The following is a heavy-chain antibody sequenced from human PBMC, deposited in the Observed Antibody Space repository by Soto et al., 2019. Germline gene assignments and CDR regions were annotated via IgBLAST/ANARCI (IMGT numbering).Heavy chain of an antibody. CDR3: AREGITAAAGY. J-gene: IGHJ4*02. V-gene: IGHV1-2*04. CDR2: INPDSGGT. CDR1: GYTFNDYY. D-gene: IGHD6-13*01. Sequence: QVQLVQSGVEVKKPGASVKVSCKASGYTFNDYYMHWVRQAPGQGLEWMGWINPDSGGTNYAQKFQGWVTLTRDTSISTAYMELSRLRPDDTAVYSCAREGITAAAGYWGQGTLVTVSS.